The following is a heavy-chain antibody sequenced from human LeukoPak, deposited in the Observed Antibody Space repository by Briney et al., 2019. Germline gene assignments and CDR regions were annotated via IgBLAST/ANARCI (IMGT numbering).Heavy chain of an antibody. J-gene: IGHJ4*02. V-gene: IGHV1-69*05. CDR3: ATHPLGDDYVWRSYRYLCFDY. Sequence: SVKVSCKASGGTFSSYAISWVRQAPGQGLEWMGGIIPIFGTANYAQKFQGRVTITTDESTSTAYMELSSLRSEDTAVYYCATHPLGDDYVWRSYRYLCFDYWGQGTLVTVSS. D-gene: IGHD3-16*02. CDR2: IIPIFGTA. CDR1: GGTFSSYA.